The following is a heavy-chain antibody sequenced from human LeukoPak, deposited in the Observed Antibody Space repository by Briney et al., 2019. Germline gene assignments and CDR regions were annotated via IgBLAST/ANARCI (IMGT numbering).Heavy chain of an antibody. CDR2: IYHSGST. J-gene: IGHJ2*01. Sequence: SETLSLTCAVSGYSISSGYYWGWIRQPPGKGLKWIGSIYHSGSTYYNPSLKSRVTISVDTSKNQFSLKLSSVTAADTAVYYCARQTPVYCTNGVCYYWYFDLWGRGTLVTVSS. CDR1: GYSISSGYY. V-gene: IGHV4-38-2*01. CDR3: ARQTPVYCTNGVCYYWYFDL. D-gene: IGHD2-8*01.